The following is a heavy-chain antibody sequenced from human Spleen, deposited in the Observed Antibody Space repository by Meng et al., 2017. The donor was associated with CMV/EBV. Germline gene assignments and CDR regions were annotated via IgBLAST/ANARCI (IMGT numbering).Heavy chain of an antibody. V-gene: IGHV3-30*02. CDR1: AFTFSTFG. CDR3: AKAVGITSAGGIYYYYGLDV. D-gene: IGHD1-20*01. J-gene: IGHJ6*02. CDR2: IWYDGYKK. Sequence: GESLKISCAASAFTFSTFGMHWVRQAPGKGLEWVAFIWYDGYKKDYADSVKGRFTISRDNSENTLYLHMNSLRGEDTAVYYCAKAVGITSAGGIYYYYGLDVWGQGTTVTVSS.